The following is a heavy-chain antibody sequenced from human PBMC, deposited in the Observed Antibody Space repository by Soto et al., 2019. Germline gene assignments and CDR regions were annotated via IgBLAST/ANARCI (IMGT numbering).Heavy chain of an antibody. CDR3: ARLRRYGDYLDY. J-gene: IGHJ4*02. V-gene: IGHV4-31*03. CDR1: GGSISSGGYY. Sequence: SETLSLTCTVSGGSISSGGYYWSWIRQHPGKGLEWIWYIYYSGSTYYNPSLKSRVTISVDTSKNQFSLKLSSVTAAYTAVYYCARLRRYGDYLDYWGQGTLVTVSS. D-gene: IGHD4-17*01. CDR2: IYYSGST.